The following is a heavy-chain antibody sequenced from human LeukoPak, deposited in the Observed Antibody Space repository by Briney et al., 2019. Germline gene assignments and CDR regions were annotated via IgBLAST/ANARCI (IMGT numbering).Heavy chain of an antibody. Sequence: SETLSLTCIVSGGSISSHYWSWIRQPPGKGLEWIGYIYYSGSTNYNPSLKSRVTISVDTSKNQFSLKLSSVTAADTAVYYCARESYSYGPRVEYYMDVWGKGTTVTVSS. CDR3: ARESYSYGPRVEYYMDV. D-gene: IGHD5-18*01. CDR1: GGSISSHY. CDR2: IYYSGST. J-gene: IGHJ6*03. V-gene: IGHV4-59*11.